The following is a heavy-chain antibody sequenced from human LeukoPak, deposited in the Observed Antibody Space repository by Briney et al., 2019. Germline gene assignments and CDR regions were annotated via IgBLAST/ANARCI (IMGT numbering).Heavy chain of an antibody. CDR1: GFSLSSYE. D-gene: IGHD2-21*01. J-gene: IGHJ4*02. V-gene: IGHV3-48*03. CDR3: ARDIVNGPFVISLES. Sequence: GGSLRLSCAASGFSLSSYEMNWLRQVQGKGLEWVSHISSGGNTQYYADSVRGRFTMSRDDAKNSLDLQMDSLRIEDTGVYYCARDIVNGPFVISLESWGQGARVTVSS. CDR2: ISSGGNTQ.